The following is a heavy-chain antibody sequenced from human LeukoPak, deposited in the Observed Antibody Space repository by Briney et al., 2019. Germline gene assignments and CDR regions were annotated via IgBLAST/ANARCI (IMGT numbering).Heavy chain of an antibody. D-gene: IGHD6-19*01. J-gene: IGHJ4*02. V-gene: IGHV3-33*01. CDR1: GFTFSSYG. CDR3: ARVTSSGWYGGFDY. CDR2: IWYDGSNK. Sequence: GVSLRLSCAASGFTFSSYGMHWVRQAPGKGREWVAVIWYDGSNKYYADSVKGRFTISRDNSKNTLYLQMSSLRAEDTAVYYCARVTSSGWYGGFDYWGVGTLVTVSS.